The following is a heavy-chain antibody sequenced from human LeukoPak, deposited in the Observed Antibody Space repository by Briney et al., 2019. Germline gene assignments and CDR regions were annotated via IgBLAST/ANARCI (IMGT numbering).Heavy chain of an antibody. CDR3: ARQSISGSSLSYFDY. J-gene: IGHJ4*02. CDR1: GGSISSYY. V-gene: IGHV4-59*01. D-gene: IGHD3-22*01. CDR2: IYDSGSA. Sequence: SETLSLTCTVSGGSISSYYWSWIRQPPGKGLEWIGNIYDSGSANYNPSLKSRLTISVDTSKNQCSLKLSSVTAADTAVYYCARQSISGSSLSYFDYWGQGTLVNVSS.